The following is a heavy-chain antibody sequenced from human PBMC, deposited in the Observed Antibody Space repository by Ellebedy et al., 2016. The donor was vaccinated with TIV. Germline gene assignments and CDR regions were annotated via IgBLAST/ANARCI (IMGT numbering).Heavy chain of an antibody. CDR1: GFTFNNAW. J-gene: IGHJ4*02. D-gene: IGHD3-9*01. V-gene: IGHV3-15*01. CDR3: TTAWRYDILTGYDY. Sequence: GGSLRLSCAASGFTFNNAWMSWVRQAPGKGLEWVGRIKSKTDGGTRDFAAPGKGRFTISRDDSKNTLYLQMNSLKTEDTAVYYCTTAWRYDILTGYDYWGQGTLVTVSS. CDR2: IKSKTDGGTR.